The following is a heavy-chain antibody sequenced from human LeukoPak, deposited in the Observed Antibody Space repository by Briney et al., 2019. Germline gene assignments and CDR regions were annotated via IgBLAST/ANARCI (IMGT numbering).Heavy chain of an antibody. Sequence: ASVKVSCKASGYTFTSYYMHWVRQAPGQGLEWMGIINPSGGSTSYAQKFQGRVTMTRDTSTSTVYMELSSLRSEDTAVYYCARNQNWNVRDYYYVMDFWGKGTPVTV. CDR2: INPSGGST. CDR3: ARNQNWNVRDYYYVMDF. J-gene: IGHJ6*04. CDR1: GYTFTSYY. V-gene: IGHV1-46*01. D-gene: IGHD1-1*01.